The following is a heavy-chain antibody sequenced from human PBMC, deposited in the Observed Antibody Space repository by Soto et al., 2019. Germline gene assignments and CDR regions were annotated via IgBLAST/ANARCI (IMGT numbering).Heavy chain of an antibody. D-gene: IGHD3-9*01. V-gene: IGHV3-23*01. CDR1: GFTFSSYA. J-gene: IGHJ3*02. Sequence: GGSLRLSCAASGFTFSSYAMSWVRQAPGKGLEWVSAISGSGGSTYYADSVKGRFTISRDNSKNTLYLQMNSLRVEDTAVYYGAKDRILTGYYAFDIWGQGTMVTVSS. CDR2: ISGSGGST. CDR3: AKDRILTGYYAFDI.